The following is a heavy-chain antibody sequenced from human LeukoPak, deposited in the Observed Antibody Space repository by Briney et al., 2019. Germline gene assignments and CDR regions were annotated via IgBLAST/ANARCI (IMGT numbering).Heavy chain of an antibody. CDR1: GYTLTELS. CDR3: ATVGSPYCGGDCYSFDY. Sequence: ASVKVSCKVSGYTLTELSMHWVRQAPGKGLEWMGGFDPEDGETIYAQKFQGRVTMTEDTSTDTAYMELSSLRSEDTAVYYCATVGSPYCGGDCYSFDYWGQGTLVTVSS. J-gene: IGHJ4*02. V-gene: IGHV1-24*01. D-gene: IGHD2-21*02. CDR2: FDPEDGET.